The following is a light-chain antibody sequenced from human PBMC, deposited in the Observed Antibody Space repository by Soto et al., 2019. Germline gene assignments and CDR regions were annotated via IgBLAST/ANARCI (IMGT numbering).Light chain of an antibody. CDR3: QSYDSSLSGSV. Sequence: QSGLAQPPPMSGAPGEKVTITCTGSTPNIGPRYDVHWYQPLPGTAPTRLIYGNCNRPSGVHDRFSGSKSGTSASLAITGLQADDEPDYSCQSYDSSLSGSVFGTGTKGTV. CDR2: GNC. J-gene: IGLJ1*01. CDR1: TPNIGPRYD. V-gene: IGLV1-40*01.